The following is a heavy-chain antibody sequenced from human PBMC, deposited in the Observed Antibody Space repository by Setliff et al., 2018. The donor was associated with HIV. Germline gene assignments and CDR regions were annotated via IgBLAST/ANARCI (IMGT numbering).Heavy chain of an antibody. J-gene: IGHJ4*02. CDR1: GFTFNNAW. V-gene: IGHV3-15*01. CDR2: IKRKADGGTT. Sequence: GGSLRLSCAASGFTFNNAWMSWVRQAPGKGLEWVGRIKRKADGGTTDSAAPVKGRFTISRDNSKNTMYLQMNSLRAEDTAVYYCARDPFLAQGFWSGYYSDYWGQGRRSPSPQ. CDR3: ARDPFLAQGFWSGYYSDY. D-gene: IGHD3-3*01.